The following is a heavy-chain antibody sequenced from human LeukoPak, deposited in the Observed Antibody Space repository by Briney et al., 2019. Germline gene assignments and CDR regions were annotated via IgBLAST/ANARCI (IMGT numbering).Heavy chain of an antibody. D-gene: IGHD1-26*01. Sequence: GVLRLSCAASGFTFSSYSMNWVRQAPGKGLEWVSYISSSSSTIYYADSVKGRFTISRDNAKNSLYLQMNGLRAEDTAVYYCARDRSWDDAFDIWGQGTMVTVSS. CDR1: GFTFSSYS. V-gene: IGHV3-48*01. CDR3: ARDRSWDDAFDI. CDR2: ISSSSSTI. J-gene: IGHJ3*02.